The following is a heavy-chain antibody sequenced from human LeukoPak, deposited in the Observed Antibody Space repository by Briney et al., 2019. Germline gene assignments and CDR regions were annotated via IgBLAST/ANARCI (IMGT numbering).Heavy chain of an antibody. CDR2: IIPIFGTA. V-gene: IGHV1-69*05. D-gene: IGHD5-18*01. Sequence: SVKVSCKASGGTFSSYAISWVRQAPGQGLEWMGGIIPIFGTANYAQKFQGRVTITTDESTSTAYMELSSLRSEDTAVYYCASSFDTAMVLFYWSQGTLVTVSS. CDR1: GGTFSSYA. J-gene: IGHJ4*02. CDR3: ASSFDTAMVLFY.